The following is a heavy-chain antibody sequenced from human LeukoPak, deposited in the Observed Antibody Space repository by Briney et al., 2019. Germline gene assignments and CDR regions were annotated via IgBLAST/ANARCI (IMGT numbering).Heavy chain of an antibody. V-gene: IGHV3-23*01. Sequence: GGSLRLSCVASGFTFSNSAMSWVRQAPGKGLEWVSGISGNVGSTYYADSLKGRFTISGDNSKNTLYLQMNSLRAEDTAVYYCAKAGSIRFDYWGQGTLVTVSS. CDR1: GFTFSNSA. CDR2: ISGNVGST. D-gene: IGHD1-26*01. CDR3: AKAGSIRFDY. J-gene: IGHJ4*02.